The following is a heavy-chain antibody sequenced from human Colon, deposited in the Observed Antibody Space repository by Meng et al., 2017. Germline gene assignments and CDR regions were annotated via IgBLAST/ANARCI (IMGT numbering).Heavy chain of an antibody. D-gene: IGHD4-17*01. Sequence: QGRLLGSGPGLVQPSQTLSLTCTVSGGSISSGGFYWSWIRQHPGKGLEWIGYIYYSGSTYYNPSLRSRVAISIDTSKNQFSLKLTSVTAADTAVYFCARTNYGDYNWFDPWGQGTLVTVSS. CDR3: ARTNYGDYNWFDP. V-gene: IGHV4-31*03. J-gene: IGHJ5*02. CDR2: IYYSGST. CDR1: GGSISSGGFY.